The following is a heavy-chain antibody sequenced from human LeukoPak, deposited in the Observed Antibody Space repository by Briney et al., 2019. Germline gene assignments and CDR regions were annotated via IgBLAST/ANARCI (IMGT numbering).Heavy chain of an antibody. CDR1: GRSISSYY. V-gene: IGHV4-59*01. CDR3: ARSVTMVRGVPYYFDY. D-gene: IGHD3-10*01. CDR2: IYYSGST. J-gene: IGHJ4*02. Sequence: WETLSLPCTVSGRSISSYYWRWIRQPPGKGLEWIGYIYYSGSTNYNPSLKSRVTISVDTSKNQFSLKLSSVTAADTAVYYCARSVTMVRGVPYYFDYWGQGTLVTVSS.